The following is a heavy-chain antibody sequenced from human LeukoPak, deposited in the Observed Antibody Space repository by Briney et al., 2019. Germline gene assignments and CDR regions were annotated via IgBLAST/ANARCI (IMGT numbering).Heavy chain of an antibody. V-gene: IGHV3-64D*06. D-gene: IGHD2-21*02. CDR3: VRRSGDWYDY. CDR1: GFTFRYFG. CDR2: VSADGQTA. Sequence: GGSLRLSCSASGFTFRYFGIHWVRQAPGKGLEFVSGVSADGQTAHYIESVKGRLTISRDNSKSTLFLQMSSLKTEDTAVYYCVRRSGDWYDYWGQGTLVTVSS. J-gene: IGHJ4*02.